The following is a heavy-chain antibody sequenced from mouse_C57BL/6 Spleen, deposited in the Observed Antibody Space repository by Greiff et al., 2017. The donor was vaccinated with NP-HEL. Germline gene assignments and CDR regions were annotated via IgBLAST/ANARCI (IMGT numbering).Heavy chain of an antibody. Sequence: EVKLVESGGDLVKPGGSLKLSCAASGFTFSSYGMSWVRQTPDKRLEWVATISSGGSYTYYPDSVKGRFTISRDNAKNTLYLQMSSLKSEDTAMYYCARRNDGYYGYFDYWGQGTTLTVSS. CDR3: ARRNDGYYGYFDY. V-gene: IGHV5-6*02. J-gene: IGHJ2*01. CDR2: ISSGGSYT. D-gene: IGHD2-3*01. CDR1: GFTFSSYG.